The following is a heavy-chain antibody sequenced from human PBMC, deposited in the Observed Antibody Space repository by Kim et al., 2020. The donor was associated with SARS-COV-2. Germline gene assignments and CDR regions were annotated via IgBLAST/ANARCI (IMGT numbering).Heavy chain of an antibody. CDR2: IYIDGYT. Sequence: GGSLRLSCAASGFTVSTYYMGWVRQAPGKGLEWVSVIYIDGYTNYADAVKGRFTISRDISKNTLYLQMNSLGGEDTAVYYCVRDHNRGYWLWGQGTLVTVSS. D-gene: IGHD3-22*01. CDR1: GFTVSTYY. J-gene: IGHJ4*02. CDR3: VRDHNRGYWL. V-gene: IGHV3-53*01.